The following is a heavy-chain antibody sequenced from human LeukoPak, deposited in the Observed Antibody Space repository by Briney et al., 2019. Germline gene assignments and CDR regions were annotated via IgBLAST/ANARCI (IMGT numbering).Heavy chain of an antibody. V-gene: IGHV1-69*04. CDR3: AKGIAMAGYFDY. D-gene: IGHD6-19*01. J-gene: IGHJ4*02. Sequence: ASVKVSCKASGGTFSSYAISWVRQAPGQGLEWMGRIIPILGIANYAQKFQGRVTITADKSTSTAYMELSSLRSEDTAVYYCAKGIAMAGYFDYWGQGTLVTVSS. CDR1: GGTFSSYA. CDR2: IIPILGIA.